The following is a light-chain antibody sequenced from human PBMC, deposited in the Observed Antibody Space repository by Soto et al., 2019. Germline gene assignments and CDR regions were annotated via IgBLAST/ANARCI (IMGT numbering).Light chain of an antibody. Sequence: EIVLTQSPATLSLSPVERATLSCRASQSVSSYLAWYQQKPGQAPRLLIYDTSIRASGIPARFSGSGSGTDFTLTISSLDPEDSAVYYCQQRSNRPLTFGQGTRLEIK. CDR2: DTS. J-gene: IGKJ5*01. CDR3: QQRSNRPLT. CDR1: QSVSSY. V-gene: IGKV3-11*01.